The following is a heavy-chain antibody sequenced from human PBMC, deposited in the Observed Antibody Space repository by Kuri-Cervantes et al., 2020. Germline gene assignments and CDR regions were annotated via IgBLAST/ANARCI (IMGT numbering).Heavy chain of an antibody. J-gene: IGHJ4*02. CDR2: IYSDGST. Sequence: GESLKISCAASGVTVSSNYMSWVRQAPGEGLEWVLMIYSDGSTYYTDSVKGRFTISRDNSENTLFLQMNSLRAEDTAVYYCARAASAGHVDYWGQGTLVTVSS. CDR1: GVTVSSNY. D-gene: IGHD4/OR15-4a*01. V-gene: IGHV3-53*01. CDR3: ARAASAGHVDY.